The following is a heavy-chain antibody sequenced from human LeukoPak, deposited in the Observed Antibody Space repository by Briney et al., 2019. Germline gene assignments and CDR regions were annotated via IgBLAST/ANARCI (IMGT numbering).Heavy chain of an antibody. V-gene: IGHV4-59*01. Sequence: PSETLSLTCTVSGGSISSYYWSWIRQPPGKGLEGIGYIYYSGSTNYNPSLKSRGTISVATYKNQFSLKLSSVTAADTAVYYCARAAYYYMDVWGKGTTVTVSS. CDR1: GGSISSYY. CDR3: ARAAYYYMDV. CDR2: IYYSGST. J-gene: IGHJ6*03.